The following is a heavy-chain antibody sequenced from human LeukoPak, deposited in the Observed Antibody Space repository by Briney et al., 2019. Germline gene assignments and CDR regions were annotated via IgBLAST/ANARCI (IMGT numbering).Heavy chain of an antibody. CDR2: ISHTGSTM. V-gene: IGHV3-48*01. J-gene: IGHJ4*02. Sequence: GGSLRLSCAASGFRFSGYSMNWVRQAPGKGLEWVSYISHTGSTMSYADSVKGRFTISRDNSRNTLYLQMNTLRPEDTAVYYCAKVRPLYASGWYGLDYWGQGTLVTVSS. CDR3: AKVRPLYASGWYGLDY. CDR1: GFRFSGYS. D-gene: IGHD6-19*01.